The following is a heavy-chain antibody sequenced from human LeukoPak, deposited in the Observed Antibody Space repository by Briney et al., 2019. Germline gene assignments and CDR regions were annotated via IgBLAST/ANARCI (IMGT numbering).Heavy chain of an antibody. CDR2: IWYDGSNK. J-gene: IGHJ4*02. V-gene: IGHV3-33*01. D-gene: IGHD2-2*01. CDR3: ARDRGDSTSWYVTDY. Sequence: GGSLRLSCAASGFTFSSFGMHWVRQAPGKGLGWVAVIWYDGSNKYYADSVKGRFTISRDNSKNALYLQMNSLRAEDTAVYYCARDRGDSTSWYVTDYWGQGTLVTVSS. CDR1: GFTFSSFG.